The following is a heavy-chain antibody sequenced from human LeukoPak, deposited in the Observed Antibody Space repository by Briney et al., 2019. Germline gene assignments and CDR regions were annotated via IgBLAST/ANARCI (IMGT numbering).Heavy chain of an antibody. CDR3: ARRVYYDTSGYHPTAGYFDL. D-gene: IGHD3-22*01. V-gene: IGHV4-4*08. Sequence: SETLSLTCTVSGGSIFNYYWHWIRQSPGKGLEWVGYDYANGITAYNPSLRSRGSMSIDTSRSQFSLRLTSVTAADTATYYCARRVYYDTSGYHPTAGYFDLWGRGTLVSVSS. CDR2: DYANGIT. CDR1: GGSIFNYY. J-gene: IGHJ2*01.